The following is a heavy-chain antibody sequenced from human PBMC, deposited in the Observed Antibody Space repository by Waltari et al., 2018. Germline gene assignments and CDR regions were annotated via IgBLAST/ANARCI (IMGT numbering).Heavy chain of an antibody. CDR3: ARQKRIGYCSSTSCYTRPYGMDV. J-gene: IGHJ6*02. CDR1: GGSFSGYY. CDR2: INHSGST. V-gene: IGHV4-34*01. D-gene: IGHD2-2*02. Sequence: QVQLQQWGAGLLKPSETLSLTCAVYGGSFSGYYWSWIRQPPGKGLEWLGEINHSGSTNYNPSLKSRVTKSVDTSKNQFSLRLSAVTAADTAVYYCARQKRIGYCSSTSCYTRPYGMDVWGQGTTVTVSS.